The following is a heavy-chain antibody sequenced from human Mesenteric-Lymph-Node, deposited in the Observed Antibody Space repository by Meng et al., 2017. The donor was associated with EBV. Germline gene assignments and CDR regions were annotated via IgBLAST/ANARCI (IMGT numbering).Heavy chain of an antibody. Sequence: SRHGLVTPSETPSLTCAVSGASISSNPYYWGWIRQPPGKGLEWIGSIYYSGSTYYNPSLKSRVTISVDMSNNQFSLKLSSVTAADTAVYYCARDYDCSSTSCSQGEGWFDPWGQGTLVTASS. J-gene: IGHJ5*02. CDR3: ARDYDCSSTSCSQGEGWFDP. D-gene: IGHD2-2*01. CDR1: GASISSNPYY. V-gene: IGHV4-39*07. CDR2: IYYSGST.